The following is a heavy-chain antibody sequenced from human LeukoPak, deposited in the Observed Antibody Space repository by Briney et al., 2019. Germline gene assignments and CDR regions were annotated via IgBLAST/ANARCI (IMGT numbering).Heavy chain of an antibody. CDR2: IYTSGST. Sequence: SETLSLTCTVSGGSISSYYWSWIRQPAGKGLEWIGRIYTSGSTNHNPSLKSRVTMSVDTSKNQFSLKLSSVTAADTAVYYCARASTVIRYYYYYGMDVWGQGTTVTVSS. CDR1: GGSISSYY. V-gene: IGHV4-4*07. D-gene: IGHD4-11*01. CDR3: ARASTVIRYYYYYGMDV. J-gene: IGHJ6*02.